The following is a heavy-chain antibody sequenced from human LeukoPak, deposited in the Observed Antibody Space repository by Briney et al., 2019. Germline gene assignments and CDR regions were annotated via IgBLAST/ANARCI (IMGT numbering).Heavy chain of an antibody. CDR1: GGSITSGSYY. D-gene: IGHD4-11*01. CDR3: ARADYSGVTYYYYYVDV. V-gene: IGHV4-61*02. CDR2: IYTSGGT. J-gene: IGHJ6*03. Sequence: PSQTLSLTCSVSGGSITSGSYYWTWVRQPAGKGLEWVGRIYTSGGTDYNPSLKSRVTISVDTSKNQFSLNLTSVTAADTAVYYCARADYSGVTYYYYYVDVWGKGTTVTVSS.